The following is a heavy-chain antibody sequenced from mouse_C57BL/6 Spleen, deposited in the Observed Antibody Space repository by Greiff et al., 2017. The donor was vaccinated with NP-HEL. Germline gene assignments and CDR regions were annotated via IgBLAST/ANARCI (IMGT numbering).Heavy chain of an antibody. J-gene: IGHJ2*01. V-gene: IGHV1-76*01. CDR2: IYPGSGNT. CDR1: GYTFTDYY. CDR3: ARNYYGFSHVYYFDY. Sequence: QVQLQQSGAELVRPGASVKLSCKASGYTFTDYYINWVKQRPGQGLEWIARIYPGSGNTYYNEKFKGKATLTAEKSSSTAYMQLSSLTSEDSAVYFCARNYYGFSHVYYFDYWGQGTTLTVSS. D-gene: IGHD1-1*01.